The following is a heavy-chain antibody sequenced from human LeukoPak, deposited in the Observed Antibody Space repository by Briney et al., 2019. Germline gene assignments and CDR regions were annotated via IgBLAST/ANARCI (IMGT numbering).Heavy chain of an antibody. V-gene: IGHV4-59*08. CDR3: ARHAYCSSTSCYQSYYYYYMDV. D-gene: IGHD2-2*01. CDR1: GGSISSYY. J-gene: IGHJ6*03. CDR2: IYYSGST. Sequence: PSETLSLTCTVSGGSISSYYWSWIRQPPGKGLEWIGYIYYSGSTNYNPSLKSRVTISVDTSKNQFSLKLSSVTAADTAVYYCARHAYCSSTSCYQSYYYYYMDVWGKGTTVTVSS.